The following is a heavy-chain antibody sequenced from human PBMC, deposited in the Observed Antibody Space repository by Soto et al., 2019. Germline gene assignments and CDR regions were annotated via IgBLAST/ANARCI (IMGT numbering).Heavy chain of an antibody. D-gene: IGHD3-16*01. CDR3: AGSTNYYLYYFDY. CDR2: IHYTGDT. Sequence: LRLSCAASGFSVSGNYMSWVRQAPGKGPEWISTIHYTGDTSYADSVKGRFSISRDKYKNTVYLQMNSLRAEDTAVYFCAGSTNYYLYYFDYWGQGTLVTV. CDR1: GFSVSGNY. J-gene: IGHJ4*02. V-gene: IGHV3-53*01.